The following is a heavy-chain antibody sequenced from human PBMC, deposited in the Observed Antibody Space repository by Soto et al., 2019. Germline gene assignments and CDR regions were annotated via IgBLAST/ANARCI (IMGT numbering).Heavy chain of an antibody. J-gene: IGHJ4*02. Sequence: GGSLRLSCAASGFPFSSYNMNWVRQAPGKGLEWVSYISASSTTIYYADSVKGRFTISRDNAKNLLYLQMSSLREEDTAVYYCARVSSSWFDDFWGQGTLVTVSS. CDR2: ISASSTTI. CDR3: ARVSSSWFDDF. D-gene: IGHD6-13*01. CDR1: GFPFSSYN. V-gene: IGHV3-48*02.